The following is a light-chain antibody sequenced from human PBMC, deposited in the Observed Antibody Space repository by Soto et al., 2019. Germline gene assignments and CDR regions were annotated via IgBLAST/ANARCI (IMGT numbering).Light chain of an antibody. J-gene: IGLJ1*01. Sequence: QSALTQPASVSGSPGQSITISCTGTSSDVGGYNYVSWYQQHPGKAPKLMIYEVSNRPSGVSSRFSGSKSGNTASLTISGLQAEDEADYYCSSYTISITYVFGTGTKLTVL. CDR2: EVS. CDR3: SSYTISITYV. CDR1: SSDVGGYNY. V-gene: IGLV2-14*01.